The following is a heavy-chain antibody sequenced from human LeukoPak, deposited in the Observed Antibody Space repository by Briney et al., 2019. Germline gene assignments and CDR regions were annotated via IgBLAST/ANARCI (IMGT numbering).Heavy chain of an antibody. CDR3: ARPTDSYDAFDI. CDR2: ISYDGSNK. Sequence: PGGSLRLSCAASGFTFSSYAMSWVRQAPGKGLEWVAVISYDGSNKYYADSVKGRFTISRDNSKNTLYLQMNSLRAEDTAVYYCARPTDSYDAFDIWGQGTMVTVSS. J-gene: IGHJ3*02. D-gene: IGHD2-15*01. CDR1: GFTFSSYA. V-gene: IGHV3-30-3*01.